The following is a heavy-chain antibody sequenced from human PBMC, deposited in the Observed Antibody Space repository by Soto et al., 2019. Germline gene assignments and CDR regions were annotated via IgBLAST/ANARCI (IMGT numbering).Heavy chain of an antibody. J-gene: IGHJ3*02. CDR2: IDPSDSYT. CDR3: ARRKRFIVATITDHDAFDI. D-gene: IGHD5-12*01. V-gene: IGHV5-10-1*01. CDR1: GYSFTSYW. Sequence: GESLKISCKGSGYSFTSYWISWVRQMPGKGLEWMGRIDPSDSYTNYSPSFQGHVTISADKSISTAYLQWSSLKASDTAMYYCARRKRFIVATITDHDAFDIWGQGTMVTVSS.